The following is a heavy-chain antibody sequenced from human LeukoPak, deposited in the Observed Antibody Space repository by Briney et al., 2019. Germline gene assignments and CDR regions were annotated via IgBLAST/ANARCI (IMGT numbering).Heavy chain of an antibody. CDR3: ARGLRYFDWFLDY. D-gene: IGHD3-9*01. Sequence: ASVKVSCKASGYTFTGYYMHWVRQAPGQGLEWMGWINPNSGGTNYAQKFQGRVTMTRDTSISTAYMELSRLRSDHTAVYYCARGLRYFDWFLDYWGQGTLVTVSS. J-gene: IGHJ4*02. V-gene: IGHV1-2*02. CDR2: INPNSGGT. CDR1: GYTFTGYY.